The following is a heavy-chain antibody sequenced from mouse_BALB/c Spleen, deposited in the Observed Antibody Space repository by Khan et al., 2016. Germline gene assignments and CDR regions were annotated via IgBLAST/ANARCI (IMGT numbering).Heavy chain of an antibody. V-gene: IGHV3-8*02. CDR1: GDSITSGY. J-gene: IGHJ4*01. Sequence: EVQLQESGPSLVKPSQTLSLTCSVSGDSITSGYWNWIRKFPGNKLEYMGYISYSGSTYYNPSLKSRISITRDTSKNQYYLQLNSVTTEDTATYYCGRYDGSSYVRAMDYWGQGTSVTVSS. D-gene: IGHD1-1*01. CDR3: GRYDGSSYVRAMDY. CDR2: ISYSGST.